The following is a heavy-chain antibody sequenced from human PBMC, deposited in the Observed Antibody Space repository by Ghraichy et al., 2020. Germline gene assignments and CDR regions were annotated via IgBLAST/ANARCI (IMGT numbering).Heavy chain of an antibody. D-gene: IGHD7-27*01. V-gene: IGHV3-23*01. CDR3: AKGRGNWGSFFDY. Sequence: GGSLRLSCAASGFTFRSDALTWVRQAPGKGLEWVATISGSGADTYYGDSVKGRFTISRDNSKNTLSLQMNSLRAGDSAIYYCAKGRGNWGSFFDYWGQGTLVSVSS. J-gene: IGHJ4*02. CDR2: ISGSGADT. CDR1: GFTFRSDA.